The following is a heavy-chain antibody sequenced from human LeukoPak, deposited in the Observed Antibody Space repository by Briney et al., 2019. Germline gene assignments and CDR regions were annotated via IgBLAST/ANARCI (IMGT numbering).Heavy chain of an antibody. V-gene: IGHV4-34*01. Sequence: NPSETLSLTCAVYGGSFSGYYWSWIRQPPGKGLEWIGEINHSGSTNYNPSLKSRVTISVDTSKNQFSLKLSSVTAADTAVYYCVRQAVLGGTRWFDSWGQGILVTVSS. J-gene: IGHJ5*01. CDR2: INHSGST. CDR3: VRQAVLGGTRWFDS. CDR1: GGSFSGYY. D-gene: IGHD1-26*01.